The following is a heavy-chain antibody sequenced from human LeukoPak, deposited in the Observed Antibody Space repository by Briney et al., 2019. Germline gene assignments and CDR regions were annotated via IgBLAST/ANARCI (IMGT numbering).Heavy chain of an antibody. CDR1: GFTFSSYS. J-gene: IGHJ3*02. V-gene: IGHV3-21*01. CDR3: ARDLLPDDAFDI. Sequence: GGSLRLSCAASGFTFSSYSMNWVRQAPGKGLEWVSSISSSSSYIYYADSVKGRFTISRNNAKNSLYLQMNSLRAEDTAVYYCARDLLPDDAFDIWGQGTMVTVSS. CDR2: ISSSSSYI.